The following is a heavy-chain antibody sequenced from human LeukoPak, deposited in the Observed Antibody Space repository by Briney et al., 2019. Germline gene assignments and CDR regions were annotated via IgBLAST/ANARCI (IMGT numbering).Heavy chain of an antibody. CDR2: IYYSGST. J-gene: IGHJ4*02. V-gene: IGHV4-59*12. CDR3: ARGSRGIAVAGHNY. Sequence: SETLSLTCTVSGGSISSYYWSWIRQPPGKGLEWIGYIYYSGSTNYNPSLKSRVTISVDTSKNQFSLKLSSVTAADTAVYYCARGSRGIAVAGHNYWGQGTLVTVSS. D-gene: IGHD6-19*01. CDR1: GGSISSYY.